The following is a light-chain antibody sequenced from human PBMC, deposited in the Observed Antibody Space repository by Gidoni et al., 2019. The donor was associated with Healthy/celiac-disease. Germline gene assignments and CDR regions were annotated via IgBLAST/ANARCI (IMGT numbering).Light chain of an antibody. Sequence: DIVMTQSPASLDVSLGERATINCKSSQSVLYSSNNKNYLAWYQQKPGQPPKLLIYWASTRESGVPDRFSGSGSGTDFTLTISSLQAEDVAVYYCQQYYSTPTFGQGTKVEIK. CDR1: QSVLYSSNNKNY. CDR3: QQYYSTPT. CDR2: WAS. J-gene: IGKJ1*01. V-gene: IGKV4-1*01.